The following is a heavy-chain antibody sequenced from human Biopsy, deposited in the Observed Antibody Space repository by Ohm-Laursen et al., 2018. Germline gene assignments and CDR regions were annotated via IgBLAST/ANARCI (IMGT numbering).Heavy chain of an antibody. J-gene: IGHJ4*02. V-gene: IGHV3-48*03. CDR3: ARSGWNFEFDS. CDR1: GVTLSGYG. CDR2: ISSSGITA. Sequence: SLRLSCAASGVTLSGYGMNWVRQAPGKGLEWVSYISSSGITAHYADSVKGRFTISRDNAKNSLYLQMNSLRAEDTAIYYCARSGWNFEFDSWGKGTLVAVSS. D-gene: IGHD6-19*01.